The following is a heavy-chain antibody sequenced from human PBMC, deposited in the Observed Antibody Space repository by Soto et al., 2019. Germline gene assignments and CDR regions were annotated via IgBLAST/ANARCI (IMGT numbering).Heavy chain of an antibody. J-gene: IGHJ6*03. CDR2: INPNSGVT. CDR1: GDSFNDYY. D-gene: IGHD5-12*01. CDR3: ARESGGATATLDYYYFYMDV. Sequence: QVQLVQSGAEVRKPGASVTVSCRSSGDSFNDYYIHWVRQAPGPGLEWMGWINPNSGVTKYAQKFQGGVSMTRDTSIRTVYMQLSRLRSDDTAVYYCARESGGATATLDYYYFYMDVWGTGTTVTVSS. V-gene: IGHV1-2*02.